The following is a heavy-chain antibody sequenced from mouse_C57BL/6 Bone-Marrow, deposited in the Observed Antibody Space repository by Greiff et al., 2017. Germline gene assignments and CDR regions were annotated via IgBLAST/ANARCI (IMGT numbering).Heavy chain of an antibody. CDR1: GFTFSDYG. V-gene: IGHV5-17*01. J-gene: IGHJ3*01. D-gene: IGHD2-12*01. CDR2: ISSGSSTI. Sequence: EVKLVESGGGLVKPGGSLKLSCAASGFTFSDYGMHWVRQAPEKGLEWVAYISSGSSTIYYAVTVKGRFTFPRDNAKNTLFLQMTSLRSEDTAMYYCARGDYNYGGAWFAYGGQGTLVTVSA. CDR3: ARGDYNYGGAWFAY.